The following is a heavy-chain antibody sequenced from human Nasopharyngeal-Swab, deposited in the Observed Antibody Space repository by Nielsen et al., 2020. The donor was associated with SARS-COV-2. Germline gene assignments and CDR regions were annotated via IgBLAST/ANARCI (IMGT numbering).Heavy chain of an antibody. CDR1: GFTFSSYA. D-gene: IGHD6-6*01. J-gene: IGHJ6*02. V-gene: IGHV3-30*04. CDR2: ISYDGSNK. CDR3: ARESSSSFDYYYGMDV. Sequence: GGSLRLSCAASGFTFSSYAMHWVRQAPGKGLEWVAVISYDGSNKYYADSVKGRFTISRDNSKNTLYLQMNSLRAGDTAVYYCARESSSSFDYYYGMDVWGQGTTVTVSS.